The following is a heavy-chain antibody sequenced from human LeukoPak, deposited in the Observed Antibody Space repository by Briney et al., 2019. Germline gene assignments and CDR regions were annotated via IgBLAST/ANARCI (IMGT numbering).Heavy chain of an antibody. Sequence: GRSLRLSCAASGFTFTNYAMHWVRQAPGKGLEWVTIISYEGSNKYYADSVKGRFTISRDNSKNTLYLQMDSLRAEDTALYYCARGAESYQYHFDYWGQGTLVTVSS. CDR1: GFTFTNYA. CDR2: ISYEGSNK. J-gene: IGHJ4*02. V-gene: IGHV3-30-3*01. CDR3: ARGAESYQYHFDY. D-gene: IGHD1-26*01.